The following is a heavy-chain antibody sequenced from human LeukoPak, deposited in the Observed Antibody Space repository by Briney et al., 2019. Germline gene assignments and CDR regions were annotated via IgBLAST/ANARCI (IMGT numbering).Heavy chain of an antibody. CDR2: INPNSGGT. J-gene: IGHJ4*02. CDR3: AREGRGCSNTSCYQDY. V-gene: IGHV1-2*02. Sequence: ASVKVSCKASGYTFTGYYMHWVRQAPGQGLEWMGWINPNSGGTNYAQKFQGRVTMTRDTSISTAYMELSRLRSDGTAVYYCAREGRGCSNTSCYQDYWGQGTLVTVSS. D-gene: IGHD2-2*01. CDR1: GYTFTGYY.